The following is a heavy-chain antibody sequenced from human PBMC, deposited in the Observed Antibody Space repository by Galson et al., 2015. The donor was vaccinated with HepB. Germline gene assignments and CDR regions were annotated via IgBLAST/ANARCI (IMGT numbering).Heavy chain of an antibody. CDR3: ARPSLKYYYDSSGSPYDF. J-gene: IGHJ4*02. CDR2: ISSDNGNK. Sequence: SVKVSCKASGYTFTHYDINWVRQAPGQGLEWMGWISSDNGNKNYAQKLQGRVTMTTDTSTSIAYMELRSLRSDDTAVYYCARPSLKYYYDSSGSPYDFWGQGTLVTVSS. CDR1: GYTFTHYD. D-gene: IGHD3-22*01. V-gene: IGHV1-18*04.